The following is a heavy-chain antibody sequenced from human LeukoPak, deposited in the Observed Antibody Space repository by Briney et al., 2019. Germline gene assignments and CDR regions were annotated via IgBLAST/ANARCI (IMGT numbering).Heavy chain of an antibody. J-gene: IGHJ4*02. CDR2: IYYSGST. V-gene: IGHV4-59*08. Sequence: PSETLSLTCTVSGGSIGSYYWTWIRQPPGKGLEWIGYIYYSGSTNYKPSLESRVSIPVDTSKNQFSLNLTSVTAADTAVYYCARHGRHTYIDYWGQGTLVTVSS. CDR3: ARHGRHTYIDY. CDR1: GGSIGSYY. D-gene: IGHD1-26*01.